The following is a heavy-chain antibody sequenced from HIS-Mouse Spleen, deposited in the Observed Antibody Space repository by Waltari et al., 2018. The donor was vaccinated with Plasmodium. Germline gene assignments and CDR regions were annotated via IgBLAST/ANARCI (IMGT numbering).Heavy chain of an antibody. CDR3: ARGQLGIDAFDI. J-gene: IGHJ3*02. CDR1: GGSFSGYY. CDR2: INHSGST. Sequence: QVQLQQWGAGLLKPSETLSLTCAVYGGSFSGYYWSWIRQPPGKGLEWIGEINHSGSTNDNPSHKSRVTISVDTSKNQFSLKLSSVTAADTAVYYCARGQLGIDAFDIWGQGTMVTVSS. V-gene: IGHV4-34*01. D-gene: IGHD7-27*01.